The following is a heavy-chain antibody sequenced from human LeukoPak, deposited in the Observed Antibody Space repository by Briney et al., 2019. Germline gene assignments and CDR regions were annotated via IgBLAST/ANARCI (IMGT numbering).Heavy chain of an antibody. J-gene: IGHJ5*02. D-gene: IGHD3-10*01. Sequence: SETLSLTCTVSGGSISSYYWSWIRQPPGKGLEWIGEINHSGSTNYNPSLKSRVTISVDTSKNRFSLKLSSVTAADTAVYYCARRRGGVTMVRGPYYNWFDPWGQGTLVTVSS. CDR1: GGSISSYY. V-gene: IGHV4-34*01. CDR3: ARRRGGVTMVRGPYYNWFDP. CDR2: INHSGST.